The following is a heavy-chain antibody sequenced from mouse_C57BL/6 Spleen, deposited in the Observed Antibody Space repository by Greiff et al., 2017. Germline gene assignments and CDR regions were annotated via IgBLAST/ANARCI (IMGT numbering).Heavy chain of an antibody. CDR1: GFTFSDYY. CDR2: INYDGSST. CDR3: ARACGVYWYFDV. Sequence: EVKLQESEGGLVQPGSSMKLSCTASGFTFSDYYMAWVRQVPEKGLEWVANINYDGSSTYYLDSLKSRFIISSDSATNILYLQLSSLESEDTATYCCARACGVYWYFDVWGTGTTVTVSS. J-gene: IGHJ1*03. V-gene: IGHV5-16*01.